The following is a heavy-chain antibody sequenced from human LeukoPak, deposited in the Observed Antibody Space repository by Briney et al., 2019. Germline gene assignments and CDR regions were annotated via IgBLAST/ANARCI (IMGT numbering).Heavy chain of an antibody. V-gene: IGHV4-59*08. CDR2: IYYSGST. CDR1: GVSIGPYY. J-gene: IGHJ1*01. D-gene: IGHD3-22*01. CDR3: ARHGIDSSGYYYVGYFQH. Sequence: SETLSLTCAVSGVSIGPYYWSWIRQPPGKGLEWIGYIYYSGSTNYNPSLKSRVTISVDTSKNQFSLKLSSVTAADTAVYYCARHGIDSSGYYYVGYFQHWGQGTLVTVSS.